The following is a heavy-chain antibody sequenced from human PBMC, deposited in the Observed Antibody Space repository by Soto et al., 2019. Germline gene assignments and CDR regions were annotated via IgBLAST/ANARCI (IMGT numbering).Heavy chain of an antibody. J-gene: IGHJ6*02. CDR2: IYHAGSV. CDR1: GYSIGSGYY. V-gene: IGHV4-38-2*01. CDR3: ARTFDYYGMDV. Sequence: PSETLSLTSAVSGYSIGSGYYRAWIRQSPGKGLEWIGSIYHAGSVYYNPSLNGRVALSMDTSKNHFSLKLTSVTAADTAVYYCARTFDYYGMDVWGQGTTVTVSS.